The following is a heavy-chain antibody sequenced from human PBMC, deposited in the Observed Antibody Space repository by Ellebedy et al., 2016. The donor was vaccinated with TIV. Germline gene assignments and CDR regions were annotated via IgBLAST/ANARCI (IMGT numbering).Heavy chain of an antibody. CDR1: GFIFGDYA. V-gene: IGHV3-49*04. D-gene: IGHD3-22*01. CDR2: IRSKAYGATT. J-gene: IGHJ6*02. Sequence: GESLKISCTASGFIFGDYAMSWVRQAPEKGLEWVGFIRSKAYGATTQFAASVIGRFTISRDDSKSIAYLQTNSLKTDDTAVYYCTRAPNYYDNSGDYYYYGLDVWGQGTTVTVSS. CDR3: TRAPNYYDNSGDYYYYGLDV.